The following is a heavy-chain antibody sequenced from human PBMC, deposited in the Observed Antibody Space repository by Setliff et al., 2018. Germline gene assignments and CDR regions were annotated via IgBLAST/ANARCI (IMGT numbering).Heavy chain of an antibody. D-gene: IGHD1-26*01. J-gene: IGHJ4*02. CDR2: MYHGGTT. Sequence: SETLSLTCAVSSLSVSSGYFWGWIRQTPGKGLEWIGCMYHGGTTHYNPSLKSRVTISLDTSRNEFSLKLTSVTAADTAVYYCARVPALGGMVGTHGIDYWGQGSLVTVSS. CDR3: ARVPALGGMVGTHGIDY. V-gene: IGHV4-38-2*01. CDR1: SLSVSSGYF.